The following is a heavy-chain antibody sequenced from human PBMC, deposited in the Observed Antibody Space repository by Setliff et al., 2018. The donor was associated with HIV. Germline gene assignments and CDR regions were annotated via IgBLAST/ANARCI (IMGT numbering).Heavy chain of an antibody. CDR1: GGSFSGYY. Sequence: SETLSLTCAVYGGSFSGYYWSWIRQPPGKGLEWIGEINHSGSTYYDSSLKSRVTISLDTSKNQSFLKLSSVTAPDTAIYYCARQTWEYYDTLTGYYRSPKNFDSWGQGTLVTVSS. J-gene: IGHJ4*02. CDR2: INHSGST. V-gene: IGHV4-34*01. CDR3: ARQTWEYYDTLTGYYRSPKNFDS. D-gene: IGHD3-9*01.